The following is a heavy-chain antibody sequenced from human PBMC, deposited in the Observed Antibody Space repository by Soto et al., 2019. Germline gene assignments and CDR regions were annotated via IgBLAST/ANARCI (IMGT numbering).Heavy chain of an antibody. D-gene: IGHD2-15*01. V-gene: IGHV4-4*07. J-gene: IGHJ4*02. Sequence: SETLSLTCTVSGASITGSFFWSWIQQHAGKGLERIGRFSRSGTTNYNPSLRSRVTMSEYLSKNQFSLSLTSVTAADTALCYCARGMTPLAAPAWYYFDCWGQGTLVTVSS. CDR1: GASITGSFF. CDR3: ARGMTPLAAPAWYYFDC. CDR2: FSRSGTT.